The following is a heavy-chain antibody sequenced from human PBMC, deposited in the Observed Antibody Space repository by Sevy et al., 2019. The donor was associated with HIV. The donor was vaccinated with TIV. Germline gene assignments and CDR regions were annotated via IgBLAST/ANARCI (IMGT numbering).Heavy chain of an antibody. V-gene: IGHV3-33*01. Sequence: GGSLRLSCAASGFTFSSYGMHWVRQAPGKGLEWVAVIWYDGSKKYYADSVKGRFTISRDNSKNTLYLQMNSLRAEDTAVSYCARDGGVGDTMVRGDPYYYYGLDVWGQGTTVTVSS. D-gene: IGHD3-10*01. J-gene: IGHJ6*02. CDR2: IWYDGSKK. CDR1: GFTFSSYG. CDR3: ARDGGVGDTMVRGDPYYYYGLDV.